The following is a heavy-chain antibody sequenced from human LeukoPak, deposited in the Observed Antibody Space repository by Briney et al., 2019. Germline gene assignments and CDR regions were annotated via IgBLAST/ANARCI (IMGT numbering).Heavy chain of an antibody. J-gene: IGHJ4*02. CDR2: IYSGGST. CDR3: ARDPRLLAVAGTVDY. Sequence: PGGSLRLSCAASGFTVSSNYMSWVRQAPGKGLEWVSVIYSGGSTYYADSVKGRFTISRDNSKNTLYLQMNSLRAEDTAVYYCARDPRLLAVAGTVDYWGQGTLVTVSS. CDR1: GFTVSSNY. V-gene: IGHV3-53*01. D-gene: IGHD6-19*01.